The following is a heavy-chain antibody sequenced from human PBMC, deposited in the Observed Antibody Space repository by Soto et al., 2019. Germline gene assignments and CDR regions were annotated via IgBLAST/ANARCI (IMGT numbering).Heavy chain of an antibody. D-gene: IGHD2-15*01. J-gene: IGHJ4*02. CDR1: GFTFSSYG. CDR2: IWYDGSKK. CDR3: ARDGYCSGGSCYPVPVFDS. Sequence: QLQLVESGGGVVQPGRSLRLSCAASGFTFSSYGMHWVRQAPGKGLEWVAVIWYDGSKKYYVDSVKGRFTISRDNSKNTLYLQMNSLRAEDTAVYYCARDGYCSGGSCYPVPVFDSWGQGTLVTVSS. V-gene: IGHV3-33*01.